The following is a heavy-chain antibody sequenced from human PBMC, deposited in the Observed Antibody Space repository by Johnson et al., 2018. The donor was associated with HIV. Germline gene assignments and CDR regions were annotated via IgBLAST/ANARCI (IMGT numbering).Heavy chain of an antibody. Sequence: VHLVESGGGLVQPGGSLRLSCAASGFTFVSYAMSWVRQAPGKGLEWVSIISGSGGITYHADSVKGRFTISRDNSKNTLYLQMKSLRAEDTAVYYCAKDFHYYDSSGFNDAFDIWGQGTMVTVSS. CDR3: AKDFHYYDSSGFNDAFDI. J-gene: IGHJ3*02. V-gene: IGHV3-23*04. CDR1: GFTFVSYA. D-gene: IGHD3-22*01. CDR2: ISGSGGIT.